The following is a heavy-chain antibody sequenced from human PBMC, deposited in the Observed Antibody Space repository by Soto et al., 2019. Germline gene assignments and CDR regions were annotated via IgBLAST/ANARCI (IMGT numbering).Heavy chain of an antibody. V-gene: IGHV1-2*02. CDR3: ARGGGSSPFDY. CDR1: GYTFTVYY. CDR2: INPKSGGT. J-gene: IGHJ4*02. D-gene: IGHD6-6*01. Sequence: ASVKVSCKASGYTFTVYYMHWVRQAPGQGLEWMGWINPKSGGTMYPQKFQGRVTMTWDTSISTAYMALTRLRVEDTAVYFCARGGGSSPFDYWGQGTVVTVSS.